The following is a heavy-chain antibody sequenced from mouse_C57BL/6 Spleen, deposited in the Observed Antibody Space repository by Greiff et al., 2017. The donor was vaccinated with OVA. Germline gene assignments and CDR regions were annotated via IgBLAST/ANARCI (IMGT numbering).Heavy chain of an antibody. J-gene: IGHJ3*01. CDR2: INPNNGGT. Sequence: VQLQQSGPELVKPGASVKMSCKASGYTFTDYNMHWVKQSHGKSLEWIGYINPNNGGTSYNQKFKGKATLTVNKSSSTAYMELRSLTSEDSAVYYCAREGFTTGWFAYWGQGTLVTVSA. D-gene: IGHD1-1*01. V-gene: IGHV1-22*01. CDR3: AREGFTTGWFAY. CDR1: GYTFTDYN.